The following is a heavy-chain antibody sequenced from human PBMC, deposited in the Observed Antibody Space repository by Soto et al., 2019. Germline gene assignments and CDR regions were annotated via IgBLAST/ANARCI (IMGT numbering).Heavy chain of an antibody. V-gene: IGHV3-23*01. Sequence: EVQLLESGGGLVQPGGSLRLSCAASGFTFTDYALSWVRQAPGKGLEWVATISGIGGSTYLVDSVKGRLSISRDNSKNSLYLQLNSMRTGDTALYFCAKDEYTSSVGGGFDFWGQGTLVTVYS. D-gene: IGHD3-10*01. CDR1: GFTFTDYA. CDR2: ISGIGGST. J-gene: IGHJ4*02. CDR3: AKDEYTSSVGGGFDF.